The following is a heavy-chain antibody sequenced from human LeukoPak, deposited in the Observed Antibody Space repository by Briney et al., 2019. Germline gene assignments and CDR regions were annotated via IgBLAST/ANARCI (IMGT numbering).Heavy chain of an antibody. Sequence: GGSLRLSCAASKFSFSNDWMTWIRQAPGKGLEWVASINQDGSEKYYVDSVKGRFTISRDNAKNSLSLQMSSLRAEDTALYYCARHDYNWFDPWGQGTLVTVSS. CDR1: KFSFSNDW. J-gene: IGHJ5*02. D-gene: IGHD3-16*01. CDR3: ARHDYNWFDP. CDR2: INQDGSEK. V-gene: IGHV3-7*01.